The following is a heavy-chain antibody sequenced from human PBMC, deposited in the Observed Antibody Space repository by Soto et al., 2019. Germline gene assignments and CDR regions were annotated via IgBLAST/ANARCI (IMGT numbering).Heavy chain of an antibody. CDR1: GYTFTSYD. CDR3: ARASFGGGYYYGMDV. Sequence: QVQLVQSGAEVKKPGASVKFSCKAPGYTFTSYDIHWVRKATGQGLEWMGGMNPNSGNTGYAQQFQGRVTMTRKTSISTDYMELSSLRSEDTAVYYCARASFGGGYYYGMDVWCQGTTVTVSS. V-gene: IGHV1-8*01. J-gene: IGHJ6*02. CDR2: MNPNSGNT. D-gene: IGHD3-16*01.